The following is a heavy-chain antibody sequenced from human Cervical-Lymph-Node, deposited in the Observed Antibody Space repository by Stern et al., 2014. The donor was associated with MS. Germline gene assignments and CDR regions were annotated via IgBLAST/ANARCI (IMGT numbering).Heavy chain of an antibody. D-gene: IGHD3-22*01. J-gene: IGHJ5*02. V-gene: IGHV3-33*01. CDR1: GFTFSSFA. CDR3: ARDSSPDGSGYLSS. Sequence: QVQLVQSGGGVVQPGRSLRLSCAASGFTFSSFAMHWVRQAPGKGLELVAVIWYDGTNKYYADSVKGRFTISRDNSNNTLYLQLDSLRAEDTAVFYCARDSSPDGSGYLSSWGRGTLVTVSS. CDR2: IWYDGTNK.